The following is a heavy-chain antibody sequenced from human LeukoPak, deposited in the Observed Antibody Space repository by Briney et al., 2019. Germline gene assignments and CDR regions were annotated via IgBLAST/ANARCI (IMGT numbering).Heavy chain of an antibody. CDR1: GGTFSSYA. Sequence: GASVKVSCKASGGTFSSYAISWVRQAPGQGLEWMGRIIPIFGTANYAQKFQGRVTIITDESTSTAYMELSSLRSEDTAVYYCARGAMVTDYYYYMDVWGKGTTVTVSS. V-gene: IGHV1-69*05. CDR3: ARGAMVTDYYYYMDV. CDR2: IIPIFGTA. D-gene: IGHD5-18*01. J-gene: IGHJ6*03.